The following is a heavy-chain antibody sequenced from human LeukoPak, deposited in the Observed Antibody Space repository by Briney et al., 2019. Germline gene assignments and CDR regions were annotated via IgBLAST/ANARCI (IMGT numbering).Heavy chain of an antibody. D-gene: IGHD3-10*01. J-gene: IGHJ4*02. CDR2: IRYDGSNK. CDR1: GFTFSSYG. CDR3: GKEVTGIIFDY. Sequence: GGSLRLSCAASGFTFSSYGMHWVRQAPGKGLEWVAFIRYDGSNKYYADSVKGRFTISRDNSKNTLYLQMTSLRVEDTGVFYWGKEVTGIIFDYWAREPWSPSPQ. V-gene: IGHV3-30*02.